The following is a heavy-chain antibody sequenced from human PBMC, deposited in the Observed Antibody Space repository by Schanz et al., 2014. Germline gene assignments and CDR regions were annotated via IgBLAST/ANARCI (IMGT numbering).Heavy chain of an antibody. D-gene: IGHD3-16*01. CDR3: ARVKGGFDY. J-gene: IGHJ4*02. CDR1: GFTFSSYS. CDR2: ISGTGGDDT. Sequence: EVQLVESGGGLVQPGGSLRLSCAASGFTFSSYSMNWVRQAPGKGLLWVSSISGTGGDDTYYADSVKGRFTISRDNSKNTLFLQMNSLRAEDTAVYYCARVKGGFDYWGQGTLVTVSS. V-gene: IGHV3-23*04.